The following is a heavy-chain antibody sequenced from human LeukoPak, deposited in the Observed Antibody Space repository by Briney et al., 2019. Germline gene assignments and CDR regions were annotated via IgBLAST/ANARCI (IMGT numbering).Heavy chain of an antibody. V-gene: IGHV3-48*01. Sequence: TGGSLRLSCAASGFTFGRYGMNWVRQPQGKGLEWVSYIGSLGRPIYYADSLKGRVIISRDNAQNSLYVQMNNLRVEDTAVYYCAKDNPIEKVPGLGPGYWGQGTLVTVSS. J-gene: IGHJ4*02. CDR2: IGSLGRPI. CDR3: AKDNPIEKVPGLGPGY. D-gene: IGHD2-2*01. CDR1: GFTFGRYG.